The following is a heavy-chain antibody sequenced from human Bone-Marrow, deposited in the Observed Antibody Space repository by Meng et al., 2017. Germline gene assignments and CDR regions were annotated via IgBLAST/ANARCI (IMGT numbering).Heavy chain of an antibody. CDR1: GFTLSSYG. D-gene: IGHD3-3*01. CDR2: IWYDGSNK. CDR3: AKDGVAGWFDP. V-gene: IGHV3-33*06. J-gene: IGHJ5*02. Sequence: VQLVEYGGGVVQPGRSLRLSCAALGFTLSSYGMHWVRQAPGKGLEWVAVIWYDGSNKYHADSVKGRFTISRDNSKNTLYLQMNSLRAEDTAVYYCAKDGVAGWFDPWGQGTLVTVSS.